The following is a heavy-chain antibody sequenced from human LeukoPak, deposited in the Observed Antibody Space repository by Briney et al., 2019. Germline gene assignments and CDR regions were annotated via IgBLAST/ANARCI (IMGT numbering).Heavy chain of an antibody. CDR1: GGSISSYY. D-gene: IGHD1-26*01. Sequence: SETLSLTCTVSGGSISSYYWSWIRQPPGKGLEWIGYIYYSGSTNYNPSLKSRVTISVDMSKNQFSLKLSSVTAADTAVYYCAREDFGVGAIDAFDIWGQGTMVTVSS. CDR2: IYYSGST. J-gene: IGHJ3*02. V-gene: IGHV4-59*01. CDR3: AREDFGVGAIDAFDI.